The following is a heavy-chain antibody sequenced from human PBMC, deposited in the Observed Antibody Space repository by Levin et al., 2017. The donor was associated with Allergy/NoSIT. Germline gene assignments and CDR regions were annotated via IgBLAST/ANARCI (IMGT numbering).Heavy chain of an antibody. CDR2: ISTSSNYI. CDR1: GFTFSSYS. CDR3: ARLYGAHAFDI. Sequence: AGGSLRLSCAASGFTFSSYSINWVRQAPGKGLEWVSSISTSSNYIYYADSVKGRFTISRDNAKNSLYLQMNSLRAEDTAVYYCARLYGAHAFDIWGQGTMVTVSS. D-gene: IGHD2-2*02. V-gene: IGHV3-21*06. J-gene: IGHJ3*02.